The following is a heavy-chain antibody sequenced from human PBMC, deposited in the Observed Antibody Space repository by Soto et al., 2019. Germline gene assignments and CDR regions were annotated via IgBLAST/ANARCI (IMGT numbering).Heavy chain of an antibody. J-gene: IGHJ4*02. D-gene: IGHD2-15*01. CDR2: IIPIFGTA. V-gene: IGHV1-69*12. Sequence: QVQLVQSGAEVKKPGSSVKVSCKASGGTFSSYAISWVRQAPGQGLEWMGGIIPIFGTANYAQKFQGRVPITADESTSPAYMELSSLGSEATAVYYWATPETGCSGGSCYSNWGQGTLVTGSS. CDR1: GGTFSSYA. CDR3: ATPETGCSGGSCYSN.